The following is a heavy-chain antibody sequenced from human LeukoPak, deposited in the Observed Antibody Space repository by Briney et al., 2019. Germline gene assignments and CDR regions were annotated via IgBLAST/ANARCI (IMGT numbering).Heavy chain of an antibody. CDR2: IYNTGST. CDR3: ARGLSSSSWYYN. CDR1: GFTFSSCA. J-gene: IGHJ4*02. V-gene: IGHV3-66*01. Sequence: GGSLRLPCAASGFTFSSCAMNWVRQAPGKGLEWVSVIYNTGSTYYSESVKGRFTISRDNSKNTLYLQMNSLRAEDTAVYYCARGLSSSSWYYNWGQGTLVTVSS. D-gene: IGHD6-13*01.